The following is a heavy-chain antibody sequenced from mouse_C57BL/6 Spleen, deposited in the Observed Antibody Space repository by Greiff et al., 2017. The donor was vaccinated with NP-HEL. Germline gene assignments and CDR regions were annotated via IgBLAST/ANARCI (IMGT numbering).Heavy chain of an antibody. CDR1: GYPFTSYW. Sequence: QVQLQQPGAELAKPGASVKLSCKASGYPFTSYWMHWVKQRPGQGLEWIGMIHPNSGSTKYNEKFKSKATLTVAKSPSTAYMQLSSLTSEDSAVYYCARYDYDFDYWGQGTTLTVSS. CDR2: IHPNSGST. CDR3: ARYDYDFDY. J-gene: IGHJ2*01. D-gene: IGHD2-4*01. V-gene: IGHV1-64*01.